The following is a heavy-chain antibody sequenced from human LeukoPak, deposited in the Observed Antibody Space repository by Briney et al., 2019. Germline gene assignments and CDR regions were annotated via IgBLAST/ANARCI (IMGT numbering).Heavy chain of an antibody. Sequence: GGSLRLSCAASGFTFSSYWLSWVRQAPGKGLEWVANIKQDGSEKYYVDSVKGRFTISRDNAKNSLYLQMNSLRAEDTAVYYCASQYSGSWYFDLWGRGTLVTVSS. J-gene: IGHJ2*01. V-gene: IGHV3-7*01. D-gene: IGHD1-26*01. CDR2: IKQDGSEK. CDR3: ASQYSGSWYFDL. CDR1: GFTFSSYW.